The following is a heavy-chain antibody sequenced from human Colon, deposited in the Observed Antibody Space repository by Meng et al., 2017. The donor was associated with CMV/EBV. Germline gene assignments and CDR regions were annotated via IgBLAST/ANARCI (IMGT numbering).Heavy chain of an antibody. Sequence: ASVKVSCKVSGYTLTELSIHWVRQAPGQGLEWMGGINPEDGKRVYAQKFQGRITMTEDTSTDTDYMELSSLTSEDTAVFYCASARLVAAAIPLDHWGQGTLVTVSS. CDR1: GYTLTELS. J-gene: IGHJ4*02. CDR3: ASARLVAAAIPLDH. CDR2: INPEDGKR. V-gene: IGHV1-24*01. D-gene: IGHD2-2*01.